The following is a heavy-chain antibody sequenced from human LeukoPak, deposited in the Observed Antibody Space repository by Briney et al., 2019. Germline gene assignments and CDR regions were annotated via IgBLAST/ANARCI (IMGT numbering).Heavy chain of an antibody. CDR2: INPNSGGT. V-gene: IGHV1-2*02. D-gene: IGHD3-10*01. CDR1: GYTFTGYY. Sequence: EASVKVSCKASGYTFTGYYMHWVRQAPGQGLEWMGWINPNSGGTNYAQKFQGRVTMTRDTSISTAYMELSRLRSDDTAVYYCARDQPARYYYGSGSYSPLYYFDYWGQGTLVTVSS. CDR3: ARDQPARYYYGSGSYSPLYYFDY. J-gene: IGHJ4*02.